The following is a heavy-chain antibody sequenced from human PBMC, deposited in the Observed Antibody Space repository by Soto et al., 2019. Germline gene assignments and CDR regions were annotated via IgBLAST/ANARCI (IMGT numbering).Heavy chain of an antibody. Sequence: SLRLSCAASAFTFNNYAMSWVRQAPGKGLEWVSGIGGSGRTTYYADSVKGRFTISRDNSNNTLFLQMNSLRAEDTAVYYCAKSRYSDSSGDFYDYWGQGTLVTVSS. CDR2: IGGSGRTT. D-gene: IGHD3-22*01. V-gene: IGHV3-23*01. CDR3: AKSRYSDSSGDFYDY. J-gene: IGHJ4*02. CDR1: AFTFNNYA.